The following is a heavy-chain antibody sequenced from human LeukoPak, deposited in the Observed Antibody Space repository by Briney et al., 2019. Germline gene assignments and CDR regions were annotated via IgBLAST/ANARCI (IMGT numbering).Heavy chain of an antibody. Sequence: CXAXGXTFTGYXXHWVRQXPXXGXEXMGWINPNSGDTKIAQKFQGRVTMTRDTSISTAYMELSSLGSEDTAVYYCAATGRETDAFDVWGQGTMVTVSS. CDR2: INPNSGDT. V-gene: IGHV1-2*02. D-gene: IGHD1-1*01. CDR3: AATGRETDAFDV. J-gene: IGHJ3*01. CDR1: GXTFTGYX.